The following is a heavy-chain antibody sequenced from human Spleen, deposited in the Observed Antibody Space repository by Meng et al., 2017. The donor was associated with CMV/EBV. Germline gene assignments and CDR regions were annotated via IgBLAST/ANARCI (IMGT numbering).Heavy chain of an antibody. CDR3: VKEHFPILGYCTNGVCSPDAFDI. V-gene: IGHV3-23*01. D-gene: IGHD2-8*01. J-gene: IGHJ3*02. CDR1: GFTFSSYA. CDR2: ISGSGGST. Sequence: GESLKISCAASGFTFSSYAMSWVRQAPGKGLEWVSAISGSGGSTYYADSVKGRFTISRDNSKNTLYLQMNSLRAEDTAVYYCVKEHFPILGYCTNGVCSPDAFDIWGQGTMVTVSS.